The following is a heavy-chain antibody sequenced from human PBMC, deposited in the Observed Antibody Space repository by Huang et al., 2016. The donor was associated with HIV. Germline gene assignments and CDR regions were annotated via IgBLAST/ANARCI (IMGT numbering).Heavy chain of an antibody. CDR2: VNDSGAT. Sequence: QMQLQQRGAGLLKPSETLSLTCGVSGGSFTGSYLTWIRQAPGKGMAWIGEVNDSGATNYTPSLNGRVTISLDKSNRELSLNLRSVTAADTAVYYCARQWTILEWLLGLDVWGQGTTVIVSS. CDR3: ARQWTILEWLLGLDV. J-gene: IGHJ6*02. V-gene: IGHV4-34*02. CDR1: GGSFTGSY. D-gene: IGHD3-3*01.